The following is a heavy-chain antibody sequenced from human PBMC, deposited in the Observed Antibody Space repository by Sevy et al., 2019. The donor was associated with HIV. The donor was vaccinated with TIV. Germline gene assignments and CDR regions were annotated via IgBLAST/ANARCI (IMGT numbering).Heavy chain of an antibody. CDR2: ISSSRSTI. CDR1: GFTFSSYE. J-gene: IGHJ6*02. V-gene: IGHV3-48*03. CDR3: AEQRDVATILYYYYGMDV. Sequence: GGSLRLSCAASGFTFSSYEMNWVRQAPGKGLEWVSYISSSRSTIYYADSVKGRFTISRDNAKNSLYLQMNSLRAEDTAVNYCAEQRDVATILYYYYGMDVWGQGTTVTVSS. D-gene: IGHD5-12*01.